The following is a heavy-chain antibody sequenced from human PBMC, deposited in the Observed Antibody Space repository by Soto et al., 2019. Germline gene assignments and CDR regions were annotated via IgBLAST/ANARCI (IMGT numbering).Heavy chain of an antibody. CDR3: ARALYYYDSSGSITPYYYGMDV. Sequence: SETLSLTCTVSGGSISSGGYYWSWIRQHPGKGLEWIGYIYYSGSTYYNPSLKSRVTISVDTSKNQFSLKLSSVTAADTAVYYCARALYYYDSSGSITPYYYGMDVWGQGTTVTV. CDR1: GGSISSGGYY. V-gene: IGHV4-31*03. J-gene: IGHJ6*02. D-gene: IGHD3-22*01. CDR2: IYYSGST.